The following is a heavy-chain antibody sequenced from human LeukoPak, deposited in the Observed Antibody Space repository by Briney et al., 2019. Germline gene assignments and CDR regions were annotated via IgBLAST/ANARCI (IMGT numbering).Heavy chain of an antibody. CDR2: IKQDGSEK. CDR1: GFTFSNYA. V-gene: IGHV3-7*03. Sequence: GGSLRLSCAASGFTFSNYAMHWVRQAPGKGLEWVANIKQDGSEKQYVDSVKGRFAISRDNAKKSLYLQINTLRAEDTAVYYCVRGPHIAATSYWGQGTLVTVSS. D-gene: IGHD6-25*01. CDR3: VRGPHIAATSY. J-gene: IGHJ4*02.